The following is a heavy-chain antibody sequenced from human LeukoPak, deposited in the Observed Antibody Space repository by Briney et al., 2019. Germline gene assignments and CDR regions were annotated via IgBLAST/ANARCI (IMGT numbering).Heavy chain of an antibody. CDR2: ISSSSSYT. Sequence: KPGGSLRLSCAASGFTFSDYYMSWIRQAPGKGLEWVSYISSSSSYTNYADSVKGRFTISRDNAKNSLYLQMNSLRAEDTAVYYCARGLGFGKRGQQLVGFDYWGQGTLVTVSS. J-gene: IGHJ4*02. V-gene: IGHV3-11*05. CDR3: ARGLGFGKRGQQLVGFDY. D-gene: IGHD6-13*01. CDR1: GFTFSDYY.